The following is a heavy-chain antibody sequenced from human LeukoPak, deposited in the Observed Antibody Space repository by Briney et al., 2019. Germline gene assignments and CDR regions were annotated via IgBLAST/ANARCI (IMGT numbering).Heavy chain of an antibody. J-gene: IGHJ4*02. Sequence: SETLSLTCTVSGGSISSYYWSWIRQPPGKGLEWIGYIYYSGSTNYNPSLKSRVTISVDTSKNQFSLKLSSVTAADTAVYYCARTDYYGSGSYYTLYFDYWGQGTLVTVSS. V-gene: IGHV4-59*01. D-gene: IGHD3-10*01. CDR2: IYYSGST. CDR3: ARTDYYGSGSYYTLYFDY. CDR1: GGSISSYY.